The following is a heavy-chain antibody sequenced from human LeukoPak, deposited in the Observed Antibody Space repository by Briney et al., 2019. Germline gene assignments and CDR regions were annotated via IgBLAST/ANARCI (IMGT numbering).Heavy chain of an antibody. D-gene: IGHD6-6*01. CDR1: GFTVSSNY. Sequence: GGSLRLSCAASGFTVSSNYMSWVRQAPGKGLEWVSVIYSGGSTYYADSVKGRFTISRDNSKNTLYLQMNSLRAEDTAVYYCARDNAPYTSSSSGLGLFDYWGQGTLVTVSS. V-gene: IGHV3-53*01. CDR3: ARDNAPYTSSSSGLGLFDY. J-gene: IGHJ4*02. CDR2: IYSGGST.